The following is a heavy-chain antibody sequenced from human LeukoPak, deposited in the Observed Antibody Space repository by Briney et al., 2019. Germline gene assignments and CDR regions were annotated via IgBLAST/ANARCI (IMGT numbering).Heavy chain of an antibody. D-gene: IGHD4-23*01. CDR1: GFTFSSYW. CDR2: IKQDGSEK. V-gene: IGHV3-7*01. CDR3: ARGKTTTVVTRDAFDI. Sequence: GRSLRLPCAASGFTFSSYWMSWVRQAPGKGLEWVANIKQDGSEKYYVDSVKGRFTISRDNAKNSLYLQMNSLRAEDTAVYYCARGKTTTVVTRDAFDIWGQGTMVTVSS. J-gene: IGHJ3*02.